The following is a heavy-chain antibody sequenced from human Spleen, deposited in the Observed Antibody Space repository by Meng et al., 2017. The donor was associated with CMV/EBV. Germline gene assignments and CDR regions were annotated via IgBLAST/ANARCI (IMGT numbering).Heavy chain of an antibody. V-gene: IGHV4-61*01. CDR3: ASLARFCSGTSCLIFDY. CDR2: IYYRGTT. J-gene: IGHJ4*02. CDR1: VSSTRYF. D-gene: IGHD2-2*01. Sequence: VSSTRYFWSWIRQPPGGGLEWIGYIYYRGTTNYNPSLKSRVTVLVDTSKNQFSLRLSSVTAADTAAYYCASLARFCSGTSCLIFDYWSQGTLVTVSS.